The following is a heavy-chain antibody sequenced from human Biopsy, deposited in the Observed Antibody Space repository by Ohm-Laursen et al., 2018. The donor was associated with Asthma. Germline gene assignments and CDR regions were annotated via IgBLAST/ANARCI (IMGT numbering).Heavy chain of an antibody. CDR2: ISYDGSSI. J-gene: IGHJ4*02. V-gene: IGHV3-30-3*01. D-gene: IGHD6-19*01. CDR3: AREGVAGTHIED. CDR1: GFTFGDYW. Sequence: SLRLSCTASGFTFGDYWMSWVRQAPGKGLEWVAVISYDGSSIYYADSVKGRFTISRDNSKNTLSLQMNSLTAEDTAVYYCAREGVAGTHIEDWGQGTLVNVSS.